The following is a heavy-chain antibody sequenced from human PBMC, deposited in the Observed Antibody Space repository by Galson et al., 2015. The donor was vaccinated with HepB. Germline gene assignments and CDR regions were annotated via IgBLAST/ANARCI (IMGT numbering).Heavy chain of an antibody. D-gene: IGHD1-1*01. J-gene: IGHJ6*02. Sequence: SLRLSCAASGFTFSSYAMNWVRQAPGKGLEWVSAIGGSGGDTFYADSGKGRFTISRDNSKNTLFLQMNSLRAEDTAMYYSAKRGRQQLYYYFAMDVWGQGTTVTVSS. CDR1: GFTFSSYA. CDR2: IGGSGGDT. V-gene: IGHV3-23*01. CDR3: AKRGRQQLYYYFAMDV.